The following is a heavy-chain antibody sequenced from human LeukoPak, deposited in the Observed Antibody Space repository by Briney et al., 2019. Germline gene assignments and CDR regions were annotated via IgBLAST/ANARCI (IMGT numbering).Heavy chain of an antibody. J-gene: IGHJ2*01. D-gene: IGHD6-19*01. CDR2: IYYSGST. Sequence: PSETLSLTCTVSGGSISSYYWSWIRQPPGKGLEWIGYIYYSGSTNYNPSLKSRVTISVDTSKNQFSLKLSSVTAADTAVYYCAREGSGWSIPAYWYFDLWGRGTLVTVSS. CDR1: GGSISSYY. V-gene: IGHV4-59*01. CDR3: AREGSGWSIPAYWYFDL.